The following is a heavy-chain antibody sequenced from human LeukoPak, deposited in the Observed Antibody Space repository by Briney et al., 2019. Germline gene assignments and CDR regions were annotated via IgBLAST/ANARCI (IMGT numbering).Heavy chain of an antibody. CDR3: ARHYYGSGSYYNNPGGYYYYYMDV. CDR2: IYPGDSDT. J-gene: IGHJ6*03. V-gene: IGHV5-51*01. CDR1: GSSFTSYW. D-gene: IGHD3-10*01. Sequence: GESLKISCKGSGSSFTSYWIGWVRQMPGKGLEWMGIIYPGDSDTRYSPSFQGQVTISADKSISTAYLQWSSLKASDTAMYYCARHYYGSGSYYNNPGGYYYYYMDVWGKGTTVTVSS.